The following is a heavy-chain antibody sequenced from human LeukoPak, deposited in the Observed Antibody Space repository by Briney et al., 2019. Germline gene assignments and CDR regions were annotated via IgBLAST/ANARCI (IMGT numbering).Heavy chain of an antibody. CDR2: ISYEGSNK. CDR3: ARDGGSHGAYPPR. V-gene: IGHV3-30*03. D-gene: IGHD4-17*01. CDR1: GFIFSTYG. Sequence: TGGSLRLSCAASGFIFSTYGMHWVRQAPGKGLEWVAVISYEGSNKYYADSVKGRFTISRDNSKNTLYLQMNSLRAEDTAVYYCARDGGSHGAYPPRWGQGTVVTVS. J-gene: IGHJ4*02.